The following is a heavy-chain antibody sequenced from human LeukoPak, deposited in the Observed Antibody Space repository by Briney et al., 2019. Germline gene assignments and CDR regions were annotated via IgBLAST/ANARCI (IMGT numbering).Heavy chain of an antibody. CDR2: IYYAGST. Sequence: SETLSLTCTVSGGSIITTDYYWGWIRQPPEKGLEWIGSIYYAGSTFYRPSLRSRVTISVDTSKNQFSLKLSSVTAADTAVYYCARGATSYDYVWGSYRYRVAFDIWGQGTMVTVSS. CDR1: GGSIITTDYY. CDR3: ARGATSYDYVWGSYRYRVAFDI. J-gene: IGHJ3*02. V-gene: IGHV4-39*01. D-gene: IGHD3-16*02.